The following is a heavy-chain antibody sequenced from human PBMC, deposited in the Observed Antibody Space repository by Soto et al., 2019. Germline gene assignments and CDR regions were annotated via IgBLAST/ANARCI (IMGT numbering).Heavy chain of an antibody. D-gene: IGHD2-2*01. CDR3: ARRGYCSSTSCRRDFDY. Sequence: QLQLQESGPGLVKPSETLSLTCTVSGGSISSSSYYWGWIRQPPGKGLEWIGSIYYSGSTYYNPSLKRRVTISVDTSKNQFSLKLSSVTAADTAVYYCARRGYCSSTSCRRDFDYWGQGTLVTVSS. J-gene: IGHJ4*02. CDR1: GGSISSSSYY. CDR2: IYYSGST. V-gene: IGHV4-39*01.